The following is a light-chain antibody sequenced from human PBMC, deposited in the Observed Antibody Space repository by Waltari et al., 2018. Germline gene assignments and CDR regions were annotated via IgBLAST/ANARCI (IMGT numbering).Light chain of an antibody. CDR3: QSYDYSLSGSAV. J-gene: IGLJ2*01. CDR1: SSNIGAGYD. CDR2: GGT. V-gene: IGLV1-40*01. Sequence: QSALTQPPSVSGAPGQRVTISCTGTSSNIGAGYDVHWYQQILGTGPRRRIYGGTERPSGVPDRFSGSRSGTSASLAITGLQTEDEAHYYCQSYDYSLSGSAVFGGGTKLTVL.